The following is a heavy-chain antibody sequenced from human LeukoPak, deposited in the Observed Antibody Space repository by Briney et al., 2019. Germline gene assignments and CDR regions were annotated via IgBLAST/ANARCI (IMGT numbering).Heavy chain of an antibody. D-gene: IGHD6-19*01. J-gene: IGHJ4*02. CDR2: ISYDGSNK. CDR3: ARVNSGWYLRELDY. Sequence: PGGSLRLSCAASGFTFSSYAMHWVRQAPGKGLEWVAVISYDGSNKYYADSVKGRFTISRDNSKNTLYLQMNSLRAEDTAVYYCARVNSGWYLRELDYWGQGTLVTVSS. V-gene: IGHV3-30-3*01. CDR1: GFTFSSYA.